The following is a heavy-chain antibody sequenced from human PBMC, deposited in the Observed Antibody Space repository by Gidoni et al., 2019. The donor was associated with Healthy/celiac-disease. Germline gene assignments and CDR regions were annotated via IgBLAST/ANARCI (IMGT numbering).Heavy chain of an antibody. J-gene: IGHJ3*02. D-gene: IGHD2-15*01. CDR3: ARSRSGGWIDAFDI. CDR1: GGSISSGSYS. CDR2: IYTSGST. Sequence: QVQMQESGPGLVTPSQTLSLTCTVSGGSISSGSYSWSWIRQPAGKGLEWIGRIYTSGSTNYNPSLKSRVTISVDTSKNQFSLKLSSVTAADTAVYYCARSRSGGWIDAFDIWGQGTMVTVSS. V-gene: IGHV4-61*02.